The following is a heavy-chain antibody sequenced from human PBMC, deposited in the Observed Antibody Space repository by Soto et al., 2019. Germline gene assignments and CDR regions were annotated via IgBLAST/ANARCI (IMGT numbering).Heavy chain of an antibody. CDR2: IRSKTYGGTT. Sequence: PGGSLRLSCTGSGITFGDYGMSWFRQAPGKGLDWVGCIRSKTYGGTTEYAASVKGRFTISRDDSKSIAYLQMNSLKASDTAMYYCARQVGYSGSLGPYYYYYYGMDVWGQGTTVTVSS. J-gene: IGHJ6*02. V-gene: IGHV3-49*03. CDR1: GITFGDYG. D-gene: IGHD5-12*01. CDR3: ARQVGYSGSLGPYYYYYYGMDV.